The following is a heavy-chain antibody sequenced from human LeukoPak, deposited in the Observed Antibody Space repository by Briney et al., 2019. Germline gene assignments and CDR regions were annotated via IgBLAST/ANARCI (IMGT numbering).Heavy chain of an antibody. V-gene: IGHV2-5*01. CDR1: GGSISSYYW. D-gene: IGHD2-15*01. CDR3: AHRLVGKRAFDI. CDR2: IYWNDDK. J-gene: IGHJ3*02. Sequence: TLSLTCTVSGGSISSYYWSWIRQPPGKALEWLALIYWNDDKRYSPSLKSRLTITKDTSKNQVVLTMTNMGPVDTATYYCAHRLVGKRAFDIWGQGTMVTVSS.